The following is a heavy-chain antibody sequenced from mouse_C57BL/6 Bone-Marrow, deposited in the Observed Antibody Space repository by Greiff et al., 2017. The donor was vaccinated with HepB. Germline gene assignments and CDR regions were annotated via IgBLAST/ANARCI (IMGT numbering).Heavy chain of an antibody. J-gene: IGHJ4*01. CDR1: GFTFTDYY. CDR2: IRNKANGYTT. CDR3: ARNGEGPYAMDY. Sequence: DVKLVESGGGLVQPGGSLSLSCAASGFTFTDYYMSWVRQPPGKALEWLGFIRNKANGYTTEYSASVKGRFTISRDNSQSILYLQMKALRAEDSATYYCARNGEGPYAMDYWGQGTSVTVSS. V-gene: IGHV7-3*01. D-gene: IGHD3-3*01.